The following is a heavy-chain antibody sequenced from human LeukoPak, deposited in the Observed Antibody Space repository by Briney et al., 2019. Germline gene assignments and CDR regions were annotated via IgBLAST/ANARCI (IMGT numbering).Heavy chain of an antibody. D-gene: IGHD3-22*01. CDR1: GFTFGTYW. Sequence: PGGSLRLSCAASGFTFGTYWMHWVRQAPGKGLVWVSRINGEGSSTSYADSVKGRITISRDNAKNTVYLQMDSLRADDTAVYYCARGYSSGYRIDYWGQGTLVTVSS. CDR3: ARGYSSGYRIDY. J-gene: IGHJ4*02. CDR2: INGEGSST. V-gene: IGHV3-74*01.